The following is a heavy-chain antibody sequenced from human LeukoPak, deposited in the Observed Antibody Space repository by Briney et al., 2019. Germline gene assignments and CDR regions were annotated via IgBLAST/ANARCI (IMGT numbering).Heavy chain of an antibody. Sequence: ASVKVSCKASGYTFTGYYMHWVRQAPGQGLEWMGWINPNSGGTNYAQKFQGRVTMTRDTSISTAYMELSRLRSDDTAVYYCARGGLSYYDSSGYYGFDYWGQGTLVTVSS. V-gene: IGHV1-2*02. J-gene: IGHJ4*02. CDR2: INPNSGGT. CDR1: GYTFTGYY. CDR3: ARGGLSYYDSSGYYGFDY. D-gene: IGHD3-22*01.